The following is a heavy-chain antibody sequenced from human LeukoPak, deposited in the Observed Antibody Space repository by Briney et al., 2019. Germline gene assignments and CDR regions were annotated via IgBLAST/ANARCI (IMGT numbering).Heavy chain of an antibody. Sequence: GGSLRLSCAASGFTFSEHYMSWVRQAPGKGLEWVSVIYSGGSTYYADSVKGRFTISRHNSKNTLYLQMNSLRAEDTAVYYCARLYGTFLEWSPYFDYWGQGTLVTVSS. J-gene: IGHJ4*02. CDR2: IYSGGST. D-gene: IGHD3-3*02. CDR1: GFTFSEHY. CDR3: ARLYGTFLEWSPYFDY. V-gene: IGHV3-53*04.